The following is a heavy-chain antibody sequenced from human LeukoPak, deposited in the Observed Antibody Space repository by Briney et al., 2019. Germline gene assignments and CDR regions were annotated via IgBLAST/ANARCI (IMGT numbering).Heavy chain of an antibody. J-gene: IGHJ3*02. CDR3: AKGDSYDSSVGAFDI. CDR2: ISWNSGSI. D-gene: IGHD3-22*01. Sequence: GGSLRLSCAASGFTFDDYAMHWVRQAPGKDLEWVSGISWNSGSIGYADSVKGRFTISRDNAKNSLYPQMNSLRAEDTALYYCAKGDSYDSSVGAFDIWGQGTMVTVSS. CDR1: GFTFDDYA. V-gene: IGHV3-9*01.